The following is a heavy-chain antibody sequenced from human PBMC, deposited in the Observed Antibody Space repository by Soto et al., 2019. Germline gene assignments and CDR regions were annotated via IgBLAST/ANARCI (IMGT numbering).Heavy chain of an antibody. Sequence: PRLSCAASGFTFSSYAMHWVRQAPGKGLEWVAVISYDGSNKYYADSVKGRFTISRDNSKNTLYLQMNSLRAEDTAVYYCARVYYDFWSGYNDDAFDIWGQGTTVTASS. CDR2: ISYDGSNK. J-gene: IGHJ3*02. V-gene: IGHV3-30-3*01. D-gene: IGHD3-3*01. CDR1: GFTFSSYA. CDR3: ARVYYDFWSGYNDDAFDI.